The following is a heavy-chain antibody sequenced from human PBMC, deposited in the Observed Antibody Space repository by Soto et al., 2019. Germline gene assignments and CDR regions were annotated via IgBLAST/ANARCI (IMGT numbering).Heavy chain of an antibody. CDR3: ARERVHPHHTPASFDP. V-gene: IGHV1-18*04. J-gene: IGHJ5*02. CDR2: ISAYHGNT. CDR1: GYTFTSYG. Sequence: ASVKVSCKASGYTFTSYGISWVRQAPGQGLEWMGWISAYHGNTNYAQKVKGRVTMTTDTSTSTAYRELRSLRSDDSSVYYCARERVHPHHTPASFDPWGQGTLVTVSS.